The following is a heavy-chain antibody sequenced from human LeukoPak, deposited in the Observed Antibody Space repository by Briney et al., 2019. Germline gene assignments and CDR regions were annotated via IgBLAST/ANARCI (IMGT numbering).Heavy chain of an antibody. V-gene: IGHV3-7*03. J-gene: IGHJ3*01. D-gene: IGHD6-6*01. CDR3: ARSSYSSSSSV. Sequence: GGSLRLSCAVSGFTFSGFWMSWSRQAPGKGLEWVASINSDGSEGCYADVVKGRFTISRDSAKNSLYLQINSLRAEDTAVYYCARSSYSSSSSVWGQGTMVTVSS. CDR2: INSDGSEG. CDR1: GFTFSGFW.